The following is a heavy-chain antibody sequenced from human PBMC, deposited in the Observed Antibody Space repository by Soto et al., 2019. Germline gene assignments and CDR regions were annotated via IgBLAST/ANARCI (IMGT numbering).Heavy chain of an antibody. J-gene: IGHJ4*02. CDR3: ARLKWVTAHIDY. D-gene: IGHD2-21*02. V-gene: IGHV4-39*01. Sequence: PSETLSLTCTVSGGSISSSSYYWGWIRQPPGKGPEWIGSIYYSGSTYYNPSLKSRVTISVDTSKNQFSLKLSSVTAADTAVYYCARLKWVTAHIDYWGQGTLVTVSS. CDR1: GGSISSSSYY. CDR2: IYYSGST.